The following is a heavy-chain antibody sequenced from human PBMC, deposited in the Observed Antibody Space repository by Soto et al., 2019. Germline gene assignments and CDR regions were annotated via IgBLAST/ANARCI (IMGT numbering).Heavy chain of an antibody. CDR2: IYYSGST. CDR3: VRPPKGRDYYAGRDG. V-gene: IGHV4-39*01. Sequence: QLQLQESGPGLVKPSETLSLTCTVSGGSISSSSYYWGWIRQPPGKGLEWIGSIYYSGSTYYNPSLKPRLPRSVDPSRNPSSLKPSSVTAADTAVYYCVRPPKGRDYYAGRDGWGQGTTVTVSS. J-gene: IGHJ6*02. CDR1: GGSISSSSYY.